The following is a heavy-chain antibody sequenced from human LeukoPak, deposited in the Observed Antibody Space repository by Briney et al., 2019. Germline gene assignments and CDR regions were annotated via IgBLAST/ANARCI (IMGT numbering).Heavy chain of an antibody. CDR2: ISTSSSYI. J-gene: IGHJ4*02. Sequence: PGGSLRLSCAASGFTFSSYSMNWVRQAPGKGLEWVSSISTSSSYIYYADSVKGRFTISRDNAKKSLYLQMNSLRVEDTAVYYCARGAEGIAATDSNFDYWGQGTVVTVSS. D-gene: IGHD6-13*01. V-gene: IGHV3-21*01. CDR1: GFTFSSYS. CDR3: ARGAEGIAATDSNFDY.